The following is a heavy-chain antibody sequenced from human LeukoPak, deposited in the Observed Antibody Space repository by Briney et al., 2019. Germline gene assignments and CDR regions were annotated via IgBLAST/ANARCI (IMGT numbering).Heavy chain of an antibody. CDR1: GGSISSYY. D-gene: IGHD3-9*01. CDR3: ARGRLRYFDWLGGKSFDI. V-gene: IGHV4-59*12. J-gene: IGHJ3*02. CDR2: IYYSGST. Sequence: SETLSLTCTVSGGSISSYYWSWIRQPPGKGLEWIGYIYYSGSTNYNPSLKSRVTISVDTSKNQFSLKLSSVTAADTAVYYCARGRLRYFDWLGGKSFDIWGQGTMVTVSS.